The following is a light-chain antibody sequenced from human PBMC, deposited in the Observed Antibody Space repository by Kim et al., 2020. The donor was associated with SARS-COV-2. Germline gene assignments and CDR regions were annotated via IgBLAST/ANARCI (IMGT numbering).Light chain of an antibody. Sequence: LSPVERATRSCRASKSVSSRDLAWYQQKPGQAPRLLIYGACSRATGIPDRFSGSGSGTDFTLTISRLEPEDFAVYYCQQYGSSPYTVGQGTKLEI. V-gene: IGKV3-20*01. J-gene: IGKJ2*01. CDR2: GAC. CDR3: QQYGSSPYT. CDR1: KSVSSRD.